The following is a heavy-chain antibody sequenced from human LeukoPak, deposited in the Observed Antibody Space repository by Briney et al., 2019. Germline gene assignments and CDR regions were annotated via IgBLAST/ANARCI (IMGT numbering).Heavy chain of an antibody. J-gene: IGHJ4*02. Sequence: GGSLTLSCAASGFTFNNYVMSWVRQAPGKGLDLVSAMGGGGTTYYADYVKGRFTISRDTSKNTLYLQMNSLRAEDTAIYYCAKAGRPQAVAGWIDYWGQGTLVTVSS. CDR2: MGGGGTT. D-gene: IGHD6-19*01. CDR3: AKAGRPQAVAGWIDY. CDR1: GFTFNNYV. V-gene: IGHV3-23*01.